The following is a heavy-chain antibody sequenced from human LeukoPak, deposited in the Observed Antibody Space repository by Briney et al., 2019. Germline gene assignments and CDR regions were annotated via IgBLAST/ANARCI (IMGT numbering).Heavy chain of an antibody. CDR1: GFTFSSYS. CDR3: ARDYRFSSGWTVDY. V-gene: IGHV3-48*02. Sequence: GGSLRLSCAASGFTFSSYSMNWVRQAPGKGLEWVSYISTSSSTIYYADSVKGRFTISRDNAKNSLYLQMNSLRDEDTAVYYCARDYRFSSGWTVDYWGQGTLVTVSS. J-gene: IGHJ4*02. CDR2: ISTSSSTI. D-gene: IGHD6-19*01.